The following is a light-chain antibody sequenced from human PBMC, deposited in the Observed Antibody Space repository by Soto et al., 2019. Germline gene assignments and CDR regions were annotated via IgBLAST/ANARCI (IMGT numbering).Light chain of an antibody. Sequence: QSALTQPASVSGSPGQSITISCTGTSSDVGGYNYVSWYQQHPGKAPKLMIYDVSNRPSGVSNRFSGSKSDNTASLAISGXQAXDEADYYCSSYTSTSAVVFGGGTKLTVL. CDR2: DVS. CDR1: SSDVGGYNY. J-gene: IGLJ2*01. V-gene: IGLV2-14*01. CDR3: SSYTSTSAVV.